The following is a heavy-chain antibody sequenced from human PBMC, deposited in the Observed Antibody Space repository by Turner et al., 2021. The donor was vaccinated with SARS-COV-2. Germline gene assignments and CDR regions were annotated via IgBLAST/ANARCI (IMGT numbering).Heavy chain of an antibody. D-gene: IGHD1-1*01. J-gene: IGHJ4*02. V-gene: IGHV3-30*04. CDR1: GFTFSSYA. Sequence: QVQLVESGGGVVQPGSSLRLSCAASGFTFSSYAMHWVRQAPGKGLEWMAVISYDGSNKFYADSVKGRFTISRDNSKNTLYLQMNSLRAEDTAVYYCARDQEGWKFDYWGQGTLVTVSS. CDR3: ARDQEGWKFDY. CDR2: ISYDGSNK.